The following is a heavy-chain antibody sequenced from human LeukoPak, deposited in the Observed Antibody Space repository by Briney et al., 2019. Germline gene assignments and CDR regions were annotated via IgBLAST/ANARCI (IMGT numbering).Heavy chain of an antibody. V-gene: IGHV4-34*01. CDR1: GGSFSGYY. CDR2: INHSGST. Sequence: PSETLSLTCAVYGGSFSGYYWSWIRQPPGKGLEWLGEINHSGSTNYNPSLMSRVTISVDTSKNQFSLKLSSVTAADTAVYYCARGGDDYLLYFDYWGQGTLVTVSS. CDR3: ARGGDDYLLYFDY. D-gene: IGHD2/OR15-2a*01. J-gene: IGHJ4*02.